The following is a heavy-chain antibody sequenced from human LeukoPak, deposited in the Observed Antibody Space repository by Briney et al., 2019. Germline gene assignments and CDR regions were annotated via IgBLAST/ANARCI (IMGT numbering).Heavy chain of an antibody. CDR3: AREGSITMVRGVIIRYNWFDP. V-gene: IGHV4-39*07. Sequence: SQTLSLTCTVSGGSISSGGYYWGWIRQPPGKGLEWIGSIYYSGSTYYNPSLKSRVTISVDTSKNQFSLKLSSVTAADTAVYYCAREGSITMVRGVIIRYNWFDPWGQGTLVTVSS. CDR2: IYYSGST. CDR1: GGSISSGGYY. J-gene: IGHJ5*02. D-gene: IGHD3-10*01.